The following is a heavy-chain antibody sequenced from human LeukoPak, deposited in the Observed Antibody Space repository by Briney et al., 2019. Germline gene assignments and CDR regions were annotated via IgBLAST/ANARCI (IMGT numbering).Heavy chain of an antibody. D-gene: IGHD6-13*01. Sequence: GGSLRLSCAAAGFTFSSYAMNWVRQAPGKGLEWFSAINGGGGSTYYADSVKGRFTISRDNSKNTLFLQMNSLRAEDTAIYYCVKGPLVRLDYWGQGTLVTVSS. CDR1: GFTFSSYA. J-gene: IGHJ4*02. CDR2: INGGGGST. V-gene: IGHV3-23*01. CDR3: VKGPLVRLDY.